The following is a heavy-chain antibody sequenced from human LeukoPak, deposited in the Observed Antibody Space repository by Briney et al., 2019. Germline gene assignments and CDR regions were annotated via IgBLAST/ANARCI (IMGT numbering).Heavy chain of an antibody. D-gene: IGHD6-13*01. J-gene: IGHJ4*02. CDR3: ARVLPAAGTLGY. CDR2: IYSGGST. V-gene: IGHV3-66*01. CDR1: GFTVSSNY. Sequence: GGSLRLSCAASGFTVSSNYMSWVRQAAGKGLEWVSVIYSGGSTYYADSVKGRFTISRDNSKNTLYLQMNSLRAEDTAVYYCARVLPAAGTLGYWGQGTLVTVSS.